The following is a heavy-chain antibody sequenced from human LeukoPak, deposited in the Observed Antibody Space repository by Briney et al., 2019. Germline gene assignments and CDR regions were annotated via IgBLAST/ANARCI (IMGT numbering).Heavy chain of an antibody. CDR1: GRSLSSSSHY. CDR2: IYYSGST. D-gene: IGHD3-16*01. V-gene: IGHV4-39*01. Sequence: SDTLSLTRTVSGRSLSSSSHYCASIRQPPGKGLEWIGSIYYSGSTYYNPSLKSRVTISVDTSKTQFSLKLSSVTAADTDVYYGARHLTFGVRYFDLWGRGTLVTVSS. CDR3: ARHLTFGVRYFDL. J-gene: IGHJ2*01.